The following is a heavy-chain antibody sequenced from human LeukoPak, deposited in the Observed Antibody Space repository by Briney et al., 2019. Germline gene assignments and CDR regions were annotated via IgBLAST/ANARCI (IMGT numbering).Heavy chain of an antibody. CDR2: IYYSGST. D-gene: IGHD3-10*01. J-gene: IGHJ4*02. CDR1: GGSISTYY. V-gene: IGHV4-59*01. CDR3: ARDYYGSGLFDY. Sequence: SETLSLTCTVSGGSISTYYWSWIRQPPGKGLEWIGYIYYSGSTNSNPSLSGRVTMSVDTSKNQFSLKLTSVTAADTAVYYCARDYYGSGLFDYRGQGSLVTVSS.